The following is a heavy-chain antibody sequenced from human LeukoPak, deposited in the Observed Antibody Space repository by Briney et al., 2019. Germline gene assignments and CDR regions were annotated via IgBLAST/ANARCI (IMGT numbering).Heavy chain of an antibody. J-gene: IGHJ6*02. D-gene: IGHD2-2*01. V-gene: IGHV1-69*04. CDR2: IIPIFGIA. CDR3: ARDLDYLGSSSSTSSYGMDV. Sequence: SVKVSCKASGGTFISYAISWVRQAPGQGLEWMGRIIPIFGIANYAQKFQGRVTITADKSTSTAYMELSSLRSEDTAVYYCARDLDYLGSSSSTSSYGMDVWGQGTTVTVSS. CDR1: GGTFISYA.